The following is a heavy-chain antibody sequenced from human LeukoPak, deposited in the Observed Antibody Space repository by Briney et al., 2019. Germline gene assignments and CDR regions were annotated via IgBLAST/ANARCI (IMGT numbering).Heavy chain of an antibody. D-gene: IGHD2/OR15-2a*01. V-gene: IGHV4-4*02. Sequence: SETLSLTCGVSGGSIDITNYWSWVRQAPGKGLEWIGEISHCGTTNYNPSLRSRVTMFLDRANNQFSLSLTSVTAADSAVYYCTRENRPFCPFAYWGQGVLVTVSS. J-gene: IGHJ4*02. CDR1: GGSIDITNY. CDR2: ISHCGTT. CDR3: TRENRPFCPFAY.